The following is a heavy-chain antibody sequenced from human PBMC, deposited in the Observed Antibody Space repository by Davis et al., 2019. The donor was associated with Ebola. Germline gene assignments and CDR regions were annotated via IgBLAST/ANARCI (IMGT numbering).Heavy chain of an antibody. Sequence: PGGSLRLSCKGSGYSFTSYWIGWVRQMPGKGLEWMGIIYPGDSDTRYSPSFQGQVTISADKSISTAYLQWSSLKASDTAMYYCARQHVQIAARVGQADYWGQGTLVTVSS. CDR1: GYSFTSYW. D-gene: IGHD6-6*01. CDR2: IYPGDSDT. CDR3: ARQHVQIAARVGQADY. J-gene: IGHJ4*02. V-gene: IGHV5-51*01.